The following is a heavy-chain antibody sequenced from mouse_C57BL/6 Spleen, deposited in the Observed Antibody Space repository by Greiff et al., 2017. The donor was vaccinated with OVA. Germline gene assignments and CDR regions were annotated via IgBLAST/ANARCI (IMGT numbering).Heavy chain of an antibody. D-gene: IGHD1-1*01. CDR1: GYSFTSYY. J-gene: IGHJ2*01. V-gene: IGHV1-66*01. Sequence: QVQLQQSGPELVKPGASVKISCKASGYSFTSYYIHWVKQRPGQGLEWIGWIYPGSGNTKYNEKFKGKATLTADTSSSTAYMQLSSLTSEDSAVYYCAREEVYYYGSSYGDWGQGTTLTVSS. CDR3: AREEVYYYGSSYGD. CDR2: IYPGSGNT.